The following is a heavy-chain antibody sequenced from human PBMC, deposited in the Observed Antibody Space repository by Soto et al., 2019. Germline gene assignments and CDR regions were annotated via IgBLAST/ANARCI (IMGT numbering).Heavy chain of an antibody. CDR2: IDWDDDK. CDR3: ARNYYDSSGYYYHLDY. Sequence: SGPTMVNPTQTLTLTCTFSGFSLSTSEMRVNWIRQPPGKALEWLARIDWDDDKFYSTSLETRLTISKDTSKNQVVLTMTNMDPEDTATYYCARNYYDSSGYYYHLDYWGQGTLVTVSS. V-gene: IGHV2-70*04. CDR1: GFSLSTSEMR. D-gene: IGHD3-22*01. J-gene: IGHJ4*02.